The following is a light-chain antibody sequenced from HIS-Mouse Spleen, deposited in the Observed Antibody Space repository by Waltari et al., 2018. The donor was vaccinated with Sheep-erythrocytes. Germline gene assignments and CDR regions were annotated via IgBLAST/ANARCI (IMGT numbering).Light chain of an antibody. Sequence: DIQLTQSPSFLSASVGDRFTITCRASQGISSYLAWYQQKPGKAPKLLIYAASTLQSGVPSRCSGSGSGTEFTLTISSLQPEDFATYYCQQLNSYPHTFGQGTKLEIK. CDR1: QGISSY. CDR2: AAS. CDR3: QQLNSYPHT. V-gene: IGKV1-9*01. J-gene: IGKJ2*01.